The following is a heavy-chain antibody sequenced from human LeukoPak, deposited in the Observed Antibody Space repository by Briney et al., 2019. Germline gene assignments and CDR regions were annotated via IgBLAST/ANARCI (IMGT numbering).Heavy chain of an antibody. Sequence: PSETLSLTCTVSGGSISSYYWSWIRQPPGEGLEWIGYIYYSGSTNYNPSLKSRVTISVDTSKNQFSLKLSSVTAADTAVYYCAKDGYCSSTSCLFALRDYWGQGTLVTVSS. CDR2: IYYSGST. J-gene: IGHJ4*02. V-gene: IGHV4-59*01. CDR3: AKDGYCSSTSCLFALRDY. D-gene: IGHD2-2*03. CDR1: GGSISSYY.